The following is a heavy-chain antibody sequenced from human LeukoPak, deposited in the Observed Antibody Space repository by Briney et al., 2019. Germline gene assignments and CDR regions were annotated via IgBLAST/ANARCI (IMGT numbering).Heavy chain of an antibody. CDR3: ARASGEGVTFDD. CDR2: INIVNNAI. D-gene: IGHD3-10*01. Sequence: GGSLRLSCAASAFTFSSYSMNWVRHAPGKGLEWVSHINIVNNAIYYSDSVKGRFTISRNNAKNSLYLQMNTLRAEDKDVSCCARASGEGVTFDDWGQGTLVSVS. J-gene: IGHJ4*02. CDR1: AFTFSSYS. V-gene: IGHV3-48*04.